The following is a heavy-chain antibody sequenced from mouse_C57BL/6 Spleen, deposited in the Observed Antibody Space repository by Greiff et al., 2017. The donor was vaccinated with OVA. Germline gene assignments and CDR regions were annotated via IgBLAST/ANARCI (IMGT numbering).Heavy chain of an antibody. V-gene: IGHV1-63*01. CDR1: GYTFTNYW. CDR3: ARGDDEAWFAY. Sequence: QVQLQQSGAELVRPGTSVKMSCKASGYTFTNYWIGWAKQRPGHGLEWIGDIYPGGGYTNYNEKFKGKATLTADKSSSTAYMQFSSLTSEDSAIYYCARGDDEAWFAYWGQGTLVTVSA. D-gene: IGHD2-12*01. CDR2: IYPGGGYT. J-gene: IGHJ3*01.